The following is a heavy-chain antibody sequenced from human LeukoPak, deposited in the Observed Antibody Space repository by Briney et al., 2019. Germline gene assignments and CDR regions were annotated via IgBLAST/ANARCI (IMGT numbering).Heavy chain of an antibody. V-gene: IGHV1-69*05. Sequence: ASVKVSCKASGGTFSSYAISWLRQATGQGLEWMGGIIPIFGTANYAQKFQGRVTITTDESTSTAYMELSSLRSEDTAVYYCASAEVGYSGSYYYYYMDVWGKGTTVTVSS. D-gene: IGHD1-26*01. CDR3: ASAEVGYSGSYYYYYMDV. CDR2: IIPIFGTA. J-gene: IGHJ6*03. CDR1: GGTFSSYA.